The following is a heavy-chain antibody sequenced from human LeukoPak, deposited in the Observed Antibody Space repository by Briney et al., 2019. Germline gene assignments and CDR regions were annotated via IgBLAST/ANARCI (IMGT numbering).Heavy chain of an antibody. J-gene: IGHJ4*02. CDR3: ARDTYSSGWFFLDY. V-gene: IGHV3-21*01. D-gene: IGHD6-19*01. Sequence: KPGGSLRLSCAASGFTFSNYGMSWVRQAPGKWLEWVSSISSSSSYIYYADSVKGRFTISRDNAKNSLYLQMNSLRAEDTAVYYCARDTYSSGWFFLDYWGQGTLVTVSS. CDR2: ISSSSSYI. CDR1: GFTFSNYG.